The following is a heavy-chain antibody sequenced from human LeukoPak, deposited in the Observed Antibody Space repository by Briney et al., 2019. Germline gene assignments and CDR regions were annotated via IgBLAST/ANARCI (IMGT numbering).Heavy chain of an antibody. V-gene: IGHV3-23*01. D-gene: IGHD1-1*01. Sequence: PGGSLRLSCAASGFIFSSYAMSWVRQAPGKGLERVSSISGRGGSTYYADSVKGRFTISRDNSKDTVYLQMNSLRAEDTAVYYCARLHADTTLTPYYYYIYVWGKGTTVTVSS. CDR3: ARLHADTTLTPYYYYIYV. CDR2: ISGRGGST. J-gene: IGHJ6*03. CDR1: GFIFSSYA.